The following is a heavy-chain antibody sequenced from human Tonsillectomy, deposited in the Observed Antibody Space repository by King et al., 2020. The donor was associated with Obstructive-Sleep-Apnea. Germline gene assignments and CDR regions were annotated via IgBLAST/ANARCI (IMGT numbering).Heavy chain of an antibody. Sequence: VQLVESGGGLVNPGGSLRLSCAVSGFTFSSYSMNWVRQAPGKGLEWVSSISSSSSYIYYADSVKGRFTISRDNAKNSLYLQMNSLRAEDTAVYYCASVTVVTGPQDYWGQGTLVTVSS. J-gene: IGHJ4*02. CDR1: GFTFSSYS. V-gene: IGHV3-21*01. CDR3: ASVTVVTGPQDY. D-gene: IGHD4-23*01. CDR2: ISSSSSYI.